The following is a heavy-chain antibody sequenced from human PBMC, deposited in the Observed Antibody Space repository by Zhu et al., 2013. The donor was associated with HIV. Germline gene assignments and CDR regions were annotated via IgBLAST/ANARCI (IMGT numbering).Heavy chain of an antibody. CDR2: IAPYNSNP. Sequence: QVQLVQSGAKMERPGASIMISCQASGYKFDNYGVSWMRQVPGQGLQWVAWIAPYNSNPHYAPRFEGRVTVTTDTSTRIAYMQLRSLTDDDTAMYYCASVYTYGSAPKFWGQGTLVTVSS. CDR3: ASVYTYGSAPKF. J-gene: IGHJ4*02. D-gene: IGHD3-10*01. V-gene: IGHV1-18*01. CDR1: GYKFDNYG.